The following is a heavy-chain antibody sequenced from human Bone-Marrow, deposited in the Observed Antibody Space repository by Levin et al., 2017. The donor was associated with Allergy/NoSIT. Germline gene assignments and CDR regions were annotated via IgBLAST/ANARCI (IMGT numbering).Heavy chain of an antibody. V-gene: IGHV3-33*01. CDR1: GFTFSSYG. Sequence: GGSLRLSCAASGFTFSSYGMHWVRQAPGKGLEWVAVIWYDGSNKYYADSVKGRFTISRDNSKNTLYLQMNSLRAEDTAVYYCARDETYCSSTSCYVGILYYYYGMDVWGQGTTVTVSS. CDR3: ARDETYCSSTSCYVGILYYYYGMDV. CDR2: IWYDGSNK. D-gene: IGHD2-2*01. J-gene: IGHJ6*02.